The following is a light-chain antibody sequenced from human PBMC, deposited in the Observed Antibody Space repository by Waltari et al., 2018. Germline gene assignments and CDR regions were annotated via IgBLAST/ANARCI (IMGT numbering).Light chain of an antibody. V-gene: IGKV1-9*01. J-gene: IGKJ4*01. CDR3: QHLNSYPLT. CDR2: AAS. Sequence: DIQLTQSPSFLSASVGDSFTITCRASQGISSYLAWYQQKPGKAPKLLIYAASTLQSGVPSRFSGSGSGTEFTLTISSLQPEDFATYYCQHLNSYPLTFGGGTKVEIK. CDR1: QGISSY.